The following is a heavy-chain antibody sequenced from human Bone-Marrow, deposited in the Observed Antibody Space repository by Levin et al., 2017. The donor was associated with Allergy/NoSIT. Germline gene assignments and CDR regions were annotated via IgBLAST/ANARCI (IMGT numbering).Heavy chain of an antibody. CDR1: RFHFRSYA. J-gene: IGHJ4*02. V-gene: IGHV3-30-3*01. D-gene: IGHD3-10*01. Sequence: PAGGSLRLSCVASRFHFRSYAMHWVRQAPGKGLEWVAVIPYDGVNAYYADSVKGRFTISRDNSKNTLYLQMDSLRPEDTAIYYCAREHGDHYYASGTYYKVRGLDHWGQGTQVTVSS. CDR2: IPYDGVNA. CDR3: AREHGDHYYASGTYYKVRGLDH.